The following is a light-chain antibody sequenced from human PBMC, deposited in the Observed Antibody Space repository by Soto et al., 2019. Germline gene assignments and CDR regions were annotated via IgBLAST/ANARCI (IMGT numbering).Light chain of an antibody. CDR1: QSIANS. CDR2: IAS. Sequence: DIQMTQSPSSLSASVGDRVTISCRASQSIANSLNWYQQKPGKAPQLLIYIASSLQSGVPSRFGGSGSGTDFTLTISTLQPEDVATYICQQSYITPWTVGQGTKVEV. V-gene: IGKV1-39*01. CDR3: QQSYITPWT. J-gene: IGKJ1*01.